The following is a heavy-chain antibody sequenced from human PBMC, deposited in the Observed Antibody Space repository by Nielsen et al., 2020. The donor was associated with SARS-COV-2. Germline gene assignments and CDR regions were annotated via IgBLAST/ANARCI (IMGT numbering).Heavy chain of an antibody. CDR3: ARGGAIFGVVINYYYYMDV. V-gene: IGHV1-18*01. CDR1: GYTFTSYG. J-gene: IGHJ6*03. Sequence: ASVKVSCKASGYTFTSYGISWVRQAPGQGLEWMGWISAYNGNTNYAQKLQGRVTMTTDTSTSTAYMELRSLRSEDTAVYYCARGGAIFGVVINYYYYMDVWGKGTTVTVSS. D-gene: IGHD3-3*01. CDR2: ISAYNGNT.